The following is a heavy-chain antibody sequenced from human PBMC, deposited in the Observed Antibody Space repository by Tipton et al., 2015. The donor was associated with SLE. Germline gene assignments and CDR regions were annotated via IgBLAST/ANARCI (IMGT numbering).Heavy chain of an antibody. CDR3: ARGAYGRGSCFVDS. D-gene: IGHD2-15*01. CDR2: VHYNGNN. Sequence: TLSLTCTVSGESITTGGYYWTWIRQFPGKGLEWIGYVHYNGNNHNNPSLKSRLTISLDRSKNQFSLNLRSVTATDAAGYYCARGAYGRGSCFVDSWGQGTLVSVSS. CDR1: GESITTGGYY. J-gene: IGHJ5*01. V-gene: IGHV4-61*08.